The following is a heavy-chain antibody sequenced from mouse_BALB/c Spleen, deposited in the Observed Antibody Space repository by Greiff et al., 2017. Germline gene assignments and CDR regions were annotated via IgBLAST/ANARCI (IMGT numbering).Heavy chain of an antibody. CDR3: ARQEGLRREFAY. J-gene: IGHJ3*01. V-gene: IGHV5-6-2*01. Sequence: EVKLVESGGGLVKLGGSLKLSCAASGFTFSSYYMSWVRQTPEKRLELVAAINSNGGSTYYPDTVKGRFTISRDNAKNTLYLQMSSLKSEDTALYYCARQEGLRREFAYWGQGTLVTVSA. CDR2: INSNGGST. D-gene: IGHD2-2*01. CDR1: GFTFSSYY.